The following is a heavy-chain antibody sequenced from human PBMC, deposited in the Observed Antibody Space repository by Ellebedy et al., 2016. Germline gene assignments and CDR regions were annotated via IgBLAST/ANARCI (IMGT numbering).Heavy chain of an antibody. CDR2: ISYDGSNK. V-gene: IGHV3-30*18. D-gene: IGHD3-10*01. CDR1: GFTFSSYG. CDR3: AKDRRKASGSYHYYYYGMDV. J-gene: IGHJ6*02. Sequence: GESLKISXAASGFTFSSYGMHWVRQAPGKGLEWVAVISYDGSNKYYADSVKGRFTISRDNSKNTLYLQMNSLRAEDTAVYYCAKDRRKASGSYHYYYYGMDVWGQGTTVTVSS.